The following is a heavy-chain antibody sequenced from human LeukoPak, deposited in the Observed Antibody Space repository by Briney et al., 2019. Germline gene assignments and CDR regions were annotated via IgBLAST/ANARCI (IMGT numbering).Heavy chain of an antibody. CDR3: AREPLYYYDSSGYYKSFDP. J-gene: IGHJ5*02. D-gene: IGHD3-22*01. CDR1: GGSISSSNW. CDR2: IYHSGST. Sequence: SETLSLTCAVSGGSISSSNWWSWVRQPPGKGLEWIGEIYHSGSTNYNPSLKSRVTISVDKSKNQFSLKLSSVTAADTAVYYCAREPLYYYDSSGYYKSFDPWGQGTLVTVSS. V-gene: IGHV4-4*02.